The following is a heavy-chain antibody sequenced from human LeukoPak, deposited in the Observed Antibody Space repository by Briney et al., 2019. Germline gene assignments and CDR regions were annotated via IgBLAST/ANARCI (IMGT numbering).Heavy chain of an antibody. D-gene: IGHD3-3*01. CDR3: ARHERMITIFGVVTANWFDP. CDR2: IYYSGST. V-gene: IGHV4-39*01. CDR1: GGSISGSSYY. Sequence: PSETLSLTCTVSGGSISGSSYYWGWIRQPPGKGLEWIGSIYYSGSTYYNPSLKSRVTISVDTSKNQFSLKLSSVTAADTAVYYCARHERMITIFGVVTANWFDPWGQGTLVTVSS. J-gene: IGHJ5*02.